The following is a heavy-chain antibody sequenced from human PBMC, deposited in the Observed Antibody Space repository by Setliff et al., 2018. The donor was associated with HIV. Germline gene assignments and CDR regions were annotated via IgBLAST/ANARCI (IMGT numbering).Heavy chain of an antibody. CDR2: IIPIYGVA. Sequence: GASVKVSCKASGGTLSNYAISWVRQAPGQGLEWMGGIIPIYGVATYAQGFQDRVTITADESTTTAYMELSSLKSDDTAVYYCARVAGTTYYDYYHMDVWGEGSTVTV. D-gene: IGHD4-17*01. V-gene: IGHV1-69*13. CDR1: GGTLSNYA. CDR3: ARVAGTTYYDYYHMDV. J-gene: IGHJ6*03.